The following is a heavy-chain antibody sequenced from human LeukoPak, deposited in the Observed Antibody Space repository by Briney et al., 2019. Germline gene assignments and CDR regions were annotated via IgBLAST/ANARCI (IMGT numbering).Heavy chain of an antibody. CDR3: ARAPPLRYSPDAFDI. CDR1: GGSISSYY. Sequence: SETLSLTCTVSGGSISSYYWSWIRQPPGKGLEWIGYIYYSGSTNYNPSLKSRVTISVDTSKNQFSLKLSSVTAADTAAYYCARAPPLRYSPDAFDIWGQGTMVTVSS. V-gene: IGHV4-59*01. J-gene: IGHJ3*02. D-gene: IGHD3-9*01. CDR2: IYYSGST.